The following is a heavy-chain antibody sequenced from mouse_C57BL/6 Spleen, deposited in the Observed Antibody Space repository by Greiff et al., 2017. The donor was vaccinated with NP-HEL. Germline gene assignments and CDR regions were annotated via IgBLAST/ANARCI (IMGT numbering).Heavy chain of an antibody. CDR1: GYSFTGYY. J-gene: IGHJ2*01. D-gene: IGHD2-10*02. CDR3: ARRVFGYFDY. V-gene: IGHV1-42*01. CDR2: INPSTGGT. Sequence: VQLQQSGPELVKPGASVKISCKASGYSFTGYYMNWVKQSPEKSLEWIGEINPSTGGTTYNQKFKAKATLTVDKSSSTAYMQLKSLTSEDSAVYYCARRVFGYFDYWGQGTTLTVSS.